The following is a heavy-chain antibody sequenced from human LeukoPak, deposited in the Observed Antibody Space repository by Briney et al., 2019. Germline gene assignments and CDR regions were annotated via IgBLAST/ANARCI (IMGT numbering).Heavy chain of an antibody. J-gene: IGHJ4*02. CDR3: AKEAAAADFDY. V-gene: IGHV3-74*01. CDR1: GFTFSSYA. D-gene: IGHD6-13*01. Sequence: GGSLRLSCAASGFTFSSYAMSWVRQAPGKGLEWVSRINGDGSTISYADSVKGRFTISRDNAKNTLYLQMNSLRAEDTAVYYCAKEAAAADFDYWGQGTLVTVSP. CDR2: INGDGSTI.